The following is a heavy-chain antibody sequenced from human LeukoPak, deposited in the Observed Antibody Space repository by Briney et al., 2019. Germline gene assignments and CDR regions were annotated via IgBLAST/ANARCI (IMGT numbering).Heavy chain of an antibody. CDR1: GFTFSSYG. Sequence: PGGSLRLSCAASGFTFSSYGMHWVRQAPGKGLEWVAVIWYDGSNKYCADSVKGRFTISRDNSKNTLYLQMNSLRAEDTAVYYCARGGPYYYGMDVWGQGTTVTVSS. J-gene: IGHJ6*02. V-gene: IGHV3-33*01. CDR2: IWYDGSNK. CDR3: ARGGPYYYGMDV. D-gene: IGHD2-15*01.